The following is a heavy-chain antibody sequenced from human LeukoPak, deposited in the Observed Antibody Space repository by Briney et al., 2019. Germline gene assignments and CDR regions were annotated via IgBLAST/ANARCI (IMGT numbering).Heavy chain of an antibody. CDR3: ARLPSDLGYFDY. J-gene: IGHJ4*02. CDR2: IYYSGST. V-gene: IGHV4-59*08. D-gene: IGHD3-3*01. CDR1: GGSISSYY. Sequence: SETLSLTCTVSGGSISSYYWSWIRQSPGKGLEWIGYIYYSGSTKYNPSLKSRVIISVDTSKKQFSLKLSSVTAADTTVYYCARLPSDLGYFDYWGQGTLVTVSS.